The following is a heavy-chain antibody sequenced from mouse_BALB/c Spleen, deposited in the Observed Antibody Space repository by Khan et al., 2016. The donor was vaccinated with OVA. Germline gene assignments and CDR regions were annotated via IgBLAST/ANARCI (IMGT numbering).Heavy chain of an antibody. CDR2: ISYSGVT. V-gene: IGHV3-2*02. Sequence: QLEESGPGLVKPSQSLSLTCTVTGYSITSGYAWNWIRQFPGNKLEWMGYISYSGVTSYTPSLKSRISITRDTSKNQFFLQLNSVTTEDTATYYCARGNYCGYYFDYWGQGTTLIVSS. J-gene: IGHJ2*01. D-gene: IGHD1-1*01. CDR1: GYSITSGYA. CDR3: ARGNYCGYYFDY.